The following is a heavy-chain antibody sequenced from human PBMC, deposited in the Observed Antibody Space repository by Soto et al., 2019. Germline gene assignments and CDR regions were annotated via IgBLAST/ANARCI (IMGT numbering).Heavy chain of an antibody. D-gene: IGHD3-3*01. CDR1: GYPVTAYY. J-gene: IGHJ3*02. Sequence: QLHLVQSGAVVKKPGASVTVSCSASGYPVTAYYMHWVRQAPGRGLEWMGGINPATGAAKYTQTCQGRVPMDRDTSPSTVFKEPSGPTPEDPAGFYCARGGGVGVAGSAAFDMWGQGTLVTVSS. V-gene: IGHV1-2*02. CDR3: ARGGGVGVAGSAAFDM. CDR2: INPATGAA.